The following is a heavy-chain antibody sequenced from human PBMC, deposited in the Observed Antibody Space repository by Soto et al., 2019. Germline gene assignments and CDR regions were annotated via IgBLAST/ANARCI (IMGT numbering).Heavy chain of an antibody. CDR1: GFTFSSYG. D-gene: IGHD6-19*01. J-gene: IGHJ1*01. Sequence: QVQLVESGGGVVQPGRSLRLSCAASGFTFSSYGMHWVRQAPGKGLEWVAVISYDGSNKYYADSVKGRFTISRDNPKNTLYLQMNSLRAEDTAVYYCAKSGSSGWGGEHWGQGTLVTVSS. CDR2: ISYDGSNK. V-gene: IGHV3-30*18. CDR3: AKSGSSGWGGEH.